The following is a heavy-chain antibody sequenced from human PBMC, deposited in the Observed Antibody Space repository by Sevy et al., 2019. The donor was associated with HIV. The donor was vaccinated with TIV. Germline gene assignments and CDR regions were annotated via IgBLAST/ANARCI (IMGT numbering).Heavy chain of an antibody. CDR3: AKDRKVGVPWGSGWDYYGIDV. J-gene: IGHJ6*02. CDR1: GFTFSSYG. V-gene: IGHV3-30*18. D-gene: IGHD6-19*01. CDR2: ISYDGSNK. Sequence: GGSLRLSCAASGFTFSSYGMHWVRQAPGKGLEWVAVISYDGSNKNYADSVKGRFTISRDNSKNTLYLQMNSLRAEDTAVYYYAKDRKVGVPWGSGWDYYGIDVWGQGTTVTVSS.